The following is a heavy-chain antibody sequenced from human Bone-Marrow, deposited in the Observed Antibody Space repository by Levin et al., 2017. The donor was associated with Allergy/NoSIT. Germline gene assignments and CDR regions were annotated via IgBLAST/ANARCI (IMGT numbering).Heavy chain of an antibody. V-gene: IGHV4-4*08. J-gene: IGHJ2*01. D-gene: IGHD3-3*01. CDR3: AREMSITGFFDL. Sequence: HSQTLSLTCSVSSGSISNSYWSWIRQPPGKGLEWIGYIDSSGSTVYNPSLQSRVTMSVDTSKNQFSLNLTSVTAADTAVYYCAREMSITGFFDLWGRGTLVTVSS. CDR1: SGSISNSY. CDR2: IDSSGST.